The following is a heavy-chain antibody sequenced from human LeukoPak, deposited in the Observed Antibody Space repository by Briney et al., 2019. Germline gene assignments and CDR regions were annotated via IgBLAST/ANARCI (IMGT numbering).Heavy chain of an antibody. CDR3: ARHSSSGWNWFDP. Sequence: PSETLSLTCTVSGGSISSSSYYWGWIRQPPGKGLEWIGSIYYSGSTYYNPSLKSRVTISVDTSKNQFSLKLSSVTAADTAVYYCARHSSSGWNWFDPWGQGILVTVSS. V-gene: IGHV4-39*01. CDR1: GGSISSSSYY. CDR2: IYYSGST. J-gene: IGHJ5*02. D-gene: IGHD6-19*01.